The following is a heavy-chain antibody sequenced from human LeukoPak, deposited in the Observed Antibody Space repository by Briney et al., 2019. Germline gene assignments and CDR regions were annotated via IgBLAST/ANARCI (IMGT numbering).Heavy chain of an antibody. CDR3: ASPPVGTTDY. J-gene: IGHJ4*02. Sequence: SETLSLTCTVSGGSVSSHYWYWIRQPPGKGLEWIGYTYVSGSTNYNPSLKSRVTISGDTSKNQLSLRLTSVTAADTAVYYCASPPVGTTDYWGQGTLVTVSS. D-gene: IGHD1-26*01. CDR2: TYVSGST. V-gene: IGHV4-59*02. CDR1: GGSVSSHY.